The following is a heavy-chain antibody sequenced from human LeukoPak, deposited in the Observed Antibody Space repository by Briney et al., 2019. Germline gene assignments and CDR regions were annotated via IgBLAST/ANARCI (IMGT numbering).Heavy chain of an antibody. CDR3: ARDYYGSGSYQNYFDY. CDR2: TYYRSKWYN. V-gene: IGHV6-1*01. Sequence: SQTLSLTCAISGDSVSSGSFAWNWIRQPPSRGLEWLGRTYYRSKWYNDYAVSVKGRITFNSDTSKNQFSLQLNSVTPEDTAVYYCARDYYGSGSYQNYFDYWGQGTLVTVSS. CDR1: GDSVSSGSFA. D-gene: IGHD3-10*01. J-gene: IGHJ4*02.